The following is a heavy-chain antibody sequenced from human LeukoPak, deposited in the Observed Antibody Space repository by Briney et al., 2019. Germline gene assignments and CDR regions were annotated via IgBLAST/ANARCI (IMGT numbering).Heavy chain of an antibody. CDR1: GGSISNSY. D-gene: IGHD6-13*01. CDR2: IYPTDIT. Sequence: SETLSLTCTVSGGSISNSYWSWIRQPAGKGLEWIGRIYPTDITTYNPSLKSRVTLSVDTCKNQFSLKVNSVTAADAAVYYCARGPGQLTSECFDSWGQGILVTVSS. CDR3: ARGPGQLTSECFDS. V-gene: IGHV4-4*07. J-gene: IGHJ5*01.